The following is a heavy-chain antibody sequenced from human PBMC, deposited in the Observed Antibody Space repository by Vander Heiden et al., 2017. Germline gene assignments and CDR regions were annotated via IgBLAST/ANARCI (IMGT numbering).Heavy chain of an antibody. J-gene: IGHJ5*02. Sequence: QVQLVQSEAEVKQPGASVKVSCKASVSTFPTYYMQWVRQAPVQGLEWMGITNPSGGSTRYAKKFQGRVNMTRDTSTSTVYMERSSLRSEDTAVYYCARDAGDYDILTGYYRRNWFDPWGQGTLVTVSS. CDR3: ARDAGDYDILTGYYRRNWFDP. CDR2: TNPSGGST. CDR1: VSTFPTYY. V-gene: IGHV1-46*01. D-gene: IGHD3-9*01.